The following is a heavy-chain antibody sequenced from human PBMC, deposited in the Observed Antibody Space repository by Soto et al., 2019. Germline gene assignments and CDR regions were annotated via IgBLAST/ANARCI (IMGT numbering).Heavy chain of an antibody. CDR2: IWYDGSNK. Sequence: VQLVESGGGVVQPGRSLRLSCAASGFTFSSYGMHWVRQAPGKGLEWVAVIWYDGSNKYYADSVKGRFTISRDNSKNTLYLQMNSLRAEDTAVYYCARFFWDYKVIDYWGQGTLVTVSS. V-gene: IGHV3-33*01. D-gene: IGHD1-7*01. J-gene: IGHJ4*02. CDR1: GFTFSSYG. CDR3: ARFFWDYKVIDY.